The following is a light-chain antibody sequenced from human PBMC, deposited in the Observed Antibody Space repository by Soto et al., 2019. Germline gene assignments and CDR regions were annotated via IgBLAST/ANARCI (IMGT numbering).Light chain of an antibody. CDR3: QQYAGSPRT. J-gene: IGKJ2*01. Sequence: EIVLTQSPGTLSLSPGERATLSCRASQSLSAFLAWYQQQPGQAPRLLIYGASTRATGIPDRFSGSGSGTDFTLTISRLEPEDFGVYYCQQYAGSPRTFGQGTKLEIK. CDR1: QSLSAF. V-gene: IGKV3-20*01. CDR2: GAS.